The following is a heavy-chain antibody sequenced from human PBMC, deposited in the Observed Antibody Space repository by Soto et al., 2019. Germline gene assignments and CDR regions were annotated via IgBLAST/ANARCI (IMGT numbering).Heavy chain of an antibody. CDR3: AKDNKDYYYGMDV. J-gene: IGHJ6*02. Sequence: VGSLRLSCAASGFTFSSYGMHWVRQAPGKGLEWVAVISYDGSNKYYADSVKGRFTISRDNSKNTLYLQMNSLRAEDTAVYYCAKDNKDYYYGMDVWGQGTTVTVS. CDR1: GFTFSSYG. V-gene: IGHV3-30*18. CDR2: ISYDGSNK.